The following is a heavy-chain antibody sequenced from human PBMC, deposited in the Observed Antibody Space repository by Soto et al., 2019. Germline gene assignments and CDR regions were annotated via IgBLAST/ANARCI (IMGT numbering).Heavy chain of an antibody. Sequence: QVQLQQWGAGLLKPSETLSLTCAVYGGSFSGYYWSWIRQPPGKGLEWIGEINHSGSTNYNPSLKSRVTISVDTSKNQFSLKLSSVIAADTAVYYCARVKKVTTGFDYWGQGTLVTVSS. D-gene: IGHD4-17*01. CDR1: GGSFSGYY. CDR2: INHSGST. J-gene: IGHJ4*02. V-gene: IGHV4-34*01. CDR3: ARVKKVTTGFDY.